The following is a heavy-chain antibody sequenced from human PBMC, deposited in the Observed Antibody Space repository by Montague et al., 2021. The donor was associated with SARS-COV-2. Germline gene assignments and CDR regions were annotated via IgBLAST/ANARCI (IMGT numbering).Heavy chain of an antibody. D-gene: IGHD1-26*01. CDR1: RLPFNGYA. Sequence: SLRLSCAASRLPFNGYAMHWVRQAPGKGLEWLTFISHDESNHRYADSAKGRFTITRDHTQNTLYLQMDSLRPEDTAVYYCSREGYRGGSFYIDYWGQGTLVTVSS. CDR2: ISHDESNH. J-gene: IGHJ4*01. CDR3: SREGYRGGSFYIDY. V-gene: IGHV3-30*04.